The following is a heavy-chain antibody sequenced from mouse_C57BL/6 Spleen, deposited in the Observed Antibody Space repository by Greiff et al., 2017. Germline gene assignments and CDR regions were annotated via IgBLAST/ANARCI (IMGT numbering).Heavy chain of an antibody. Sequence: EVQLQESVAELVRPGASVKLSCTASGFNIKNTYMHWVKQRPEQGLEWIGRIDPANGNTKYAPKFQGKATITADTSSNTAYLQLSSLTSEDTAIYYCARSEDYGNYDYAMDYWGQGTSVTVSS. V-gene: IGHV14-3*01. D-gene: IGHD2-1*01. J-gene: IGHJ4*01. CDR3: ARSEDYGNYDYAMDY. CDR1: GFNIKNTY. CDR2: IDPANGNT.